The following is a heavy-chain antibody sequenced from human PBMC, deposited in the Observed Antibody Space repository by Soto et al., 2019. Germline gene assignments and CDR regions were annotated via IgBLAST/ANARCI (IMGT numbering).Heavy chain of an antibody. D-gene: IGHD3-22*01. CDR2: IYPGDSDT. CDR1: GYSFTSYW. CDR3: ARQWGGYYDSSGYYGFDAFAI. V-gene: IGHV5-51*01. J-gene: IGHJ3*02. Sequence: GESLKISCKGSGYSFTSYWIGWVRQMPGKGLEWMGIIYPGDSDTRYSPSFQGQVTISADKSISTAYLQRSSLKASDTAMYYCARQWGGYYDSSGYYGFDAFAIWGQGTMVTVSS.